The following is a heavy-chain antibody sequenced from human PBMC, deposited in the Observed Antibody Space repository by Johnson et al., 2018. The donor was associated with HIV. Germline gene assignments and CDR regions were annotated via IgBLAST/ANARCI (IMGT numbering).Heavy chain of an antibody. J-gene: IGHJ3*02. CDR3: AREEGDYGDSFTDDAFDI. CDR1: GFTFSRYW. D-gene: IGHD4-17*01. V-gene: IGHV3-7*01. CDR2: IKEDGSQK. Sequence: VQLVESGGRMVQPGGSLGLSCAVSGFTFSRYWMTWVRQAPGKGLEWVANIKEDGSQKNYVDSVRGRFTISRDTAKNSLYLQMNSLRAEDTAVYYCAREEGDYGDSFTDDAFDIWGQGTMFTVSS.